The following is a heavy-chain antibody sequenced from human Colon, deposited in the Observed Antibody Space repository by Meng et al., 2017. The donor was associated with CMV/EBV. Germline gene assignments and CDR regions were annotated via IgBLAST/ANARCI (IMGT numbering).Heavy chain of an antibody. CDR2: VYHSGST. V-gene: IGHV4-39*07. Sequence: QESGQGLVKPSDTLSLTCTVSGGSFINNSYFWGWIRQPPGKGLEYIGSVYHSGSTYYNPSLKSRVTISVDTSKNQFSLKLSSVTAADTAMYYCARVVLNFFDHWGQGTLVTVSS. J-gene: IGHJ4*02. CDR3: ARVVLNFFDH. CDR1: GGSFINNSYF.